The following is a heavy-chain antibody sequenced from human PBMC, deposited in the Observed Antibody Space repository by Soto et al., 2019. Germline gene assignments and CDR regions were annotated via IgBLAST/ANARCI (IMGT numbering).Heavy chain of an antibody. D-gene: IGHD3-22*01. J-gene: IGHJ4*02. V-gene: IGHV4-59*01. CDR1: GVSISSYY. CDR3: ARENYDSSGYYLLFDY. Sequence: SETLSLTCTVSGVSISSYYWSWIRQPPGKGLEWIGYIYYSGSTNYNPSLKSRVTISVDTSKNQFSLKLSSVTAADTAVYYCARENYDSSGYYLLFDYWGQGTLVTVSS. CDR2: IYYSGST.